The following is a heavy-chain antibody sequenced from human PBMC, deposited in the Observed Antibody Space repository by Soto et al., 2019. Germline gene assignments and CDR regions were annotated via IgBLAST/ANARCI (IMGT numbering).Heavy chain of an antibody. CDR3: ARSSVRGWSY. J-gene: IGHJ4*02. V-gene: IGHV4-34*01. CDR1: GGSFSGYY. D-gene: IGHD3-10*02. Sequence: SETLSLTCAVYGGSFSGYYWTWIRRPPGKGLEWIGEITHSGSTNYNPSLKSRVTISVDTSKNQFSLNLNSVTAADTAVYYCARSSVRGWSYWGQGTMVTVYS. CDR2: ITHSGST.